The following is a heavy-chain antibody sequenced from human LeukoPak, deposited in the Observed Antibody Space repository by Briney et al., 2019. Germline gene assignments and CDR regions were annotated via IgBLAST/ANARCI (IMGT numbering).Heavy chain of an antibody. CDR3: VKGTLGYCSSTSCLVPQLGY. J-gene: IGHJ4*02. CDR2: ICSNGGST. Sequence: GGSLRLSCSASGFTFSSYAMHWVRHAPGKGLEYVSAICSNGGSTYYADSVKGRFTISRDNSKNTLYLQMSSLRAEDTAVYYCVKGTLGYCSSTSCLVPQLGYWGQGTLVTVSS. V-gene: IGHV3-64D*06. D-gene: IGHD2-2*01. CDR1: GFTFSSYA.